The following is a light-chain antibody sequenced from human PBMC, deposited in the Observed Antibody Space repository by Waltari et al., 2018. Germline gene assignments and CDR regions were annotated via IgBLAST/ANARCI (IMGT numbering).Light chain of an antibody. CDR3: NSYTSSSTLV. Sequence: QSALTQPASVSGSPGQSITISCPGTSSDVGGYNYVSWYQQHPGKAPKLMIYDVSKRPSGVSNRFSGSKSGNTASLTISGLQAEDEADYYCNSYTSSSTLVFGGGTKLTVL. J-gene: IGLJ2*01. V-gene: IGLV2-14*01. CDR1: SSDVGGYNY. CDR2: DVS.